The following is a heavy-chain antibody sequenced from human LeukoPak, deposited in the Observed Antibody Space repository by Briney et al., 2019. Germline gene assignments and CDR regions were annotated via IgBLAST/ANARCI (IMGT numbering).Heavy chain of an antibody. CDR3: VKESTTVTFFDY. CDR1: GFTFSSYA. J-gene: IGHJ4*02. D-gene: IGHD4-17*01. Sequence: GGSLRLSCAASGFTFSSYAMYWVRQAPGKGLEYVSAISSSGGSTYYADSVKGRFTISRDNSKNTLYLQMSSLRDEDTAVYYCVKESTTVTFFDYWGQGTLVTVSS. V-gene: IGHV3-64D*09. CDR2: ISSSGGST.